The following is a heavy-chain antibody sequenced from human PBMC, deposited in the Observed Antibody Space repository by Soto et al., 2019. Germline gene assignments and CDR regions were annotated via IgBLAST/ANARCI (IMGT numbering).Heavy chain of an antibody. CDR3: AKALVVPAAPYYYYYYGMDV. J-gene: IGHJ6*02. Sequence: GGSLRLSCAASGFTFSSYAMSWVRQAPGKGLEWVSTISNSDDSTYYADSVKGRFTISRDNSKNTLYLQMNSLRAEDTAVYYCAKALVVPAAPYYYYYYGMDVWGQGTTVTVSS. CDR1: GFTFSSYA. D-gene: IGHD2-2*01. V-gene: IGHV3-23*01. CDR2: ISNSDDST.